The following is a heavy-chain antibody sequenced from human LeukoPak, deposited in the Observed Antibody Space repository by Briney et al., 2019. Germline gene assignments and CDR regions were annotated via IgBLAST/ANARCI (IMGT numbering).Heavy chain of an antibody. J-gene: IGHJ4*02. CDR1: EFTFSHYA. V-gene: IGHV3-9*01. D-gene: IGHD3-10*01. CDR2: INGNSRQI. CDR3: AKDWSTYYYSSGTEARDY. Sequence: GGSLRLSCEASEFTFSHYAMHWVRQVPGEGLEWVAGINGNSRQIDYADSVRGRFTISRDNVKKSLFLQMDSLRPDDTAVYYCAKDWSTYYYSSGTEARDYWGQGTLVTVSS.